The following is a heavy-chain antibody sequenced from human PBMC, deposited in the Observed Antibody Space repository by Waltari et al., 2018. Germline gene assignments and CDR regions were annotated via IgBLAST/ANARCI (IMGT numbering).Heavy chain of an antibody. D-gene: IGHD6-13*01. V-gene: IGHV3-30*04. CDR2: ISYEGRNK. CDR1: GFTFSSYA. J-gene: IGHJ3*02. CDR3: ARDGRQLVHDAFDI. Sequence: QVQLVESGGGVVQPGRSLRLSCAASGFTFSSYAMHWVRQAPGKGMEWVAVISYEGRNKYYADSVEGRYTISRYNSKNTLYRQMNSLRAEDTAVYYCARDGRQLVHDAFDIWGQGTMVTVSS.